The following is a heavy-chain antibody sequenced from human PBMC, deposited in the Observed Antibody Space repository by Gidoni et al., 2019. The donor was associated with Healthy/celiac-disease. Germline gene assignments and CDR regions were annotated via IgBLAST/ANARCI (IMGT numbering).Heavy chain of an antibody. CDR1: GFTFSSYG. D-gene: IGHD3-22*01. Sequence: QVQPVESGGGVVQPGRSLRLSCAAPGFTFSSYGMHWVRQAPGKGLEWGAVIWYDGSNKYYADSVKGRFTISRDNSKNTLYLQMNSLRAEDTAVYYCARSSYDSSGYYPDYWGQGTLVTVSS. CDR2: IWYDGSNK. CDR3: ARSSYDSSGYYPDY. J-gene: IGHJ4*02. V-gene: IGHV3-33*01.